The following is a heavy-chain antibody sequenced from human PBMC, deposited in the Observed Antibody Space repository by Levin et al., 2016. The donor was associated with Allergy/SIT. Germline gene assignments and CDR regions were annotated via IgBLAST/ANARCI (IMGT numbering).Heavy chain of an antibody. J-gene: IGHJ4*02. CDR2: VYHTGNT. D-gene: IGHD3-16*01. CDR3: ARLRSYGDFDS. Sequence: SETLSLTCTVSGGTIGSGGYSWSWIRQPPGKDLEWIGYVYHTGNTDYNPSLKSRVTISRDRSNHRFSLKMNSVTAADTAVYHCARLRSYGDFDSWGQGTLVTVSS. CDR1: GGTIGSGGYS. V-gene: IGHV4-30-2*01.